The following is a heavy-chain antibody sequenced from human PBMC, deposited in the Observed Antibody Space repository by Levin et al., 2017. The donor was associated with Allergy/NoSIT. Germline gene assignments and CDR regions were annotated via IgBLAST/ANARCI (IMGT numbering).Heavy chain of an antibody. V-gene: IGHV1-18*01. CDR2: ISAYNGNT. CDR3: ARDFTAAAGMKIGNYYMDG. J-gene: IGHJ6*03. D-gene: IGHD6-13*01. CDR1: GYTFTSYG. Sequence: AASVKVSCKASGYTFTSYGISWVRQAPGQGLEWMGWISAYNGNTNYAQKLQGRVTMTTDTSTSTAYMELRSLRSDDTAVYYCARDFTAAAGMKIGNYYMDGWGKGTTVTVSS.